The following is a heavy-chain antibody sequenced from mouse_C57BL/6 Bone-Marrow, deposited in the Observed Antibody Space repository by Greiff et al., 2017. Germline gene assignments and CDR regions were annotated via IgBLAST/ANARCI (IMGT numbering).Heavy chain of an antibody. CDR3: ARPHLFDSGSGYAIDY. D-gene: IGHD1-3*01. V-gene: IGHV1-20*01. Sequence: EVKLQESGPELVKPGDSVKISCKASGYSFTGYFMNWVMQSHGKSLEWIGRINPYNGDTFYNQKFKGKATLTVDKSSSTAHLELRSLTSEDSAVYDGARPHLFDSGSGYAIDYWGQGTSVTVSS. CDR2: INPYNGDT. J-gene: IGHJ4*01. CDR1: GYSFTGYF.